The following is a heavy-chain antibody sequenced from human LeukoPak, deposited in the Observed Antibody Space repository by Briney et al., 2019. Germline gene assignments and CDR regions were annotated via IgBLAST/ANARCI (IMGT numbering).Heavy chain of an antibody. V-gene: IGHV1-69*04. CDR1: GGTFSSYA. CDR3: AGPLKSIAARYFDL. J-gene: IGHJ2*01. CDR2: IIPILGII. D-gene: IGHD6-6*01. Sequence: SVKVSCKASGGTFSSYAISWVRQAPGQELEWMGRIIPILGIINYAQKFQGRVTITADKSTSTAYMELSSLRSEDTAVYYCAGPLKSIAARYFDLWGRGTLVTVSS.